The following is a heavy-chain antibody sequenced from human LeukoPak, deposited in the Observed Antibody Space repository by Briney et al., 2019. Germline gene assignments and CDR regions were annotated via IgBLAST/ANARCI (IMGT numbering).Heavy chain of an antibody. Sequence: ASVKVSCKASGYTFTGYYIHWVRQAPGQGLEWMGRINPNSGGTNYAQKFQGNVTMTRDTSISTAYMELSRLRSDDTAVYYCARGHSYGYSSWFDPWGQGSLVTVSS. V-gene: IGHV1-2*06. CDR2: INPNSGGT. CDR1: GYTFTGYY. D-gene: IGHD5-18*01. J-gene: IGHJ5*02. CDR3: ARGHSYGYSSWFDP.